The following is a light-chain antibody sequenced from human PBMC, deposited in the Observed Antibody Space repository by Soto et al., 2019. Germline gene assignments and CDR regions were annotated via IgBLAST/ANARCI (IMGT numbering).Light chain of an antibody. J-gene: IGKJ4*01. CDR3: QQYDDWLRLT. Sequence: EIVMTQSPATLSVSPGERATLSCRASQSVNTNLAWYQQKPGQAPRLLIYGASTRAPGIPARFSGSGSGAKFRLPVISLQAEDFAVYFCQQYDDWLRLTFGGGTKVEIK. CDR1: QSVNTN. V-gene: IGKV3-15*01. CDR2: GAS.